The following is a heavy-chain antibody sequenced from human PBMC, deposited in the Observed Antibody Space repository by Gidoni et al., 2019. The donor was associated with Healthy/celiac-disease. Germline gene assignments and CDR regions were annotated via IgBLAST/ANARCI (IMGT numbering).Heavy chain of an antibody. V-gene: IGHV3-48*01. D-gene: IGHD2-2*02. Sequence: EVQLVESGGGLVQPGGSLRLSCAASGFTFSSYSMNGVRQAPGKGLEWVSYISSSSSTIYYADSVKGRFTISRDNAKNSLYLQMNSLRAEDTAVYYCAREDDSCSSTSCYMKAFDIWGQGTMVTVSS. CDR3: AREDDSCSSTSCYMKAFDI. CDR1: GFTFSSYS. J-gene: IGHJ3*02. CDR2: ISSSSSTI.